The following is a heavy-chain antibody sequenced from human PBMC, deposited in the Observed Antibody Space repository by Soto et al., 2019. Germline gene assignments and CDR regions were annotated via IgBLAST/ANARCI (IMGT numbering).Heavy chain of an antibody. D-gene: IGHD2-15*01. CDR2: IYWDDDK. V-gene: IGHV2-5*02. CDR3: AHRRVVVVVAATSLLGWFDP. J-gene: IGHJ5*02. Sequence: QITLKESGPTLVKPTQTLTLTCTFSGFSLSTSGVGVGWIRQPPGKALEWLALIYWDDDKRYSPSLKSRLTITKDTSXXQXVXXMTNMDPVDTATYYCAHRRVVVVVAATSLLGWFDPWGQGTLVTVSS. CDR1: GFSLSTSGVG.